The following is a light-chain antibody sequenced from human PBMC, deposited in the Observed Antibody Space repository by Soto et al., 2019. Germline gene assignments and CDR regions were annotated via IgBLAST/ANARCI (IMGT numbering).Light chain of an antibody. Sequence: DIQMTQSPSTLSASVGDRVTITCRASQSISSWLAWYQQKPGKAPKLLIYDASSLESRVPSRFSGSGSGTEFTLTVSSLQPDDFAPYYCQQSNSYQYPFGQGTKLEIK. J-gene: IGKJ2*01. V-gene: IGKV1-5*01. CDR3: QQSNSYQYP. CDR2: DAS. CDR1: QSISSW.